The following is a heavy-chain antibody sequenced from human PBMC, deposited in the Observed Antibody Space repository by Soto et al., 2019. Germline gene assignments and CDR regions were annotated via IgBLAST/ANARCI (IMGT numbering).Heavy chain of an antibody. D-gene: IGHD3-9*01. CDR3: ARPGSGYDILSGHYFYYFHAMDV. CDR2: MSHDGSST. V-gene: IGHV3-30-3*01. J-gene: IGHJ6*02. CDR1: GFLFNTYA. Sequence: GGSLRRSWTTSGFLFNTYAMHWVRQAPGKGLEWVAVMSHDGSSTYYADTVKGRFTISRDNSKNTLYLQMNSLRTEDTAVYYCARPGSGYDILSGHYFYYFHAMDVWGQGTTVTVSS.